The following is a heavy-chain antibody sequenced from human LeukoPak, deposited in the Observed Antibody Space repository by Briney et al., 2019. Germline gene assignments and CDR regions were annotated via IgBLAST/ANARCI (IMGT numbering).Heavy chain of an antibody. D-gene: IGHD1-26*01. CDR2: IRSKTDGGTT. CDR1: GFTFSNAW. J-gene: IGHJ4*02. V-gene: IGHV3-15*01. Sequence: PGGSLRLSCAASGFTFSNAWMSWVRQAPGKGLEYIGRIRSKTDGGTTDYNAPVKGRFSISRDDSRNTLYLQLHSLKTEDTGVYYCTTDEADPAYSGSYFDHWSQATLVTVSS. CDR3: TTDEADPAYSGSYFDH.